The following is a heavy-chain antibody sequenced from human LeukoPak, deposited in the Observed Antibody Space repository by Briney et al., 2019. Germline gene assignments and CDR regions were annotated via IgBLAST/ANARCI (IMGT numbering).Heavy chain of an antibody. J-gene: IGHJ4*02. Sequence: PSETLSLTCAVPGGSISSGGYSWSWIRQPPGKGLEWIGYIYYSGSTYYNPSLKSRVTISVDTSKNQFSLKLSSVTAADTAVYYCARDRGAAHFDYWGQGTLVTVSS. CDR3: ARDRGAAHFDY. D-gene: IGHD3-10*01. CDR1: GGSISSGGYS. V-gene: IGHV4-30-4*07. CDR2: IYYSGST.